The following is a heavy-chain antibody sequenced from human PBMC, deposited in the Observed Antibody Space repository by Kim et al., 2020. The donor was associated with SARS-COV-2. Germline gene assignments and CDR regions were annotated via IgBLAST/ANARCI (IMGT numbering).Heavy chain of an antibody. D-gene: IGHD6-19*01. CDR2: IHQSLVATYRPPP. J-gene: IGHJ4*02. CDR3: ARLEYNNGWGGFDY. Sequence: SETLSLTCTVSGGSVSGKFWWGWVRQTPGKGLEWIAEIHQSLVATYRPPPNYSPSLKSRISISIDKSKNQFFLRLSSMTVADTAVYYCARLEYNNGWGGFDYWGQGILVTVSS. CDR1: GGSVSGKFW. V-gene: IGHV4-4*02.